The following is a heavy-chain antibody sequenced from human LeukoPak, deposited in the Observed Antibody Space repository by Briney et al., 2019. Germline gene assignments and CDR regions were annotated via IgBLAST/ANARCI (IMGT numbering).Heavy chain of an antibody. CDR3: AKDPPYYYDSSGYGGGAFDI. CDR2: ISGSTGNT. Sequence: TGGSLRLSCAASGFTFSSYAMSWVRQAPGKGLEWVSAISGSTGNTYYADSVKGRFTISRDNSKNTVYLQMKSLRAEDTAVYYCAKDPPYYYDSSGYGGGAFDIWGQGTMVTVSS. J-gene: IGHJ3*02. CDR1: GFTFSSYA. D-gene: IGHD3-22*01. V-gene: IGHV3-23*01.